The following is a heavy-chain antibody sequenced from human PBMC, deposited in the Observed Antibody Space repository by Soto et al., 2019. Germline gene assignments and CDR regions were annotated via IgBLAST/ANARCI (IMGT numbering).Heavy chain of an antibody. CDR3: ASGVVGVRGGFDY. Sequence: SETLSLTCSVSGGSISSYYWSWIRQPPGKGLEWLGYIYYSGSTNYNPSLNSRVTISIDTSKNQFSLKLSSVTAADTAVYYCASGVVGVRGGFDYWGQGTLVTVSS. CDR1: GGSISSYY. J-gene: IGHJ4*02. V-gene: IGHV4-59*01. CDR2: IYYSGST. D-gene: IGHD1-26*01.